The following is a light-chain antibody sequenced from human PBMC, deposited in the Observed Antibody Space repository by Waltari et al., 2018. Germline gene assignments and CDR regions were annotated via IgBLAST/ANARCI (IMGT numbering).Light chain of an antibody. CDR3: QQYGSSPFT. CDR1: PSVSSSY. J-gene: IGKJ5*01. V-gene: IGKV3-20*01. Sequence: EIVLTPSPGTLSLSPEQRATLSCRASPSVSSSYLAWYQHKPGQAPRLLIYGASSRATGIPDRFSGSGSGTDFTLTISRLEPEDFAVYYCQQYGSSPFTFGQGTRLEIK. CDR2: GAS.